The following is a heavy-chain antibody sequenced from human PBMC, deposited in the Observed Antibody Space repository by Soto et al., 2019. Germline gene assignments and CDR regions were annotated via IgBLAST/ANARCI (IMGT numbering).Heavy chain of an antibody. CDR2: IYPADSDT. CDR1: GYDFISYW. D-gene: IGHD3-10*01. J-gene: IGHJ4*02. Sequence: GESLKISCKGSGYDFISYWIHWVRQMPGKGLEYMGIIYPADSDTRYSPSFQGQVTISADKSISTAYLQWTSLKASDTAVYYCARLEYYGSTSYYEKWGQGTLVTVSS. V-gene: IGHV5-51*01. CDR3: ARLEYYGSTSYYEK.